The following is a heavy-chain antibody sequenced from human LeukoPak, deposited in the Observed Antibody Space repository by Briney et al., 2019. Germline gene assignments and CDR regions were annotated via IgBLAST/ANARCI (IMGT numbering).Heavy chain of an antibody. V-gene: IGHV4-39*07. CDR3: ARGLGQWLVLGRYYFDY. J-gene: IGHJ4*02. CDR2: INHSGST. D-gene: IGHD6-19*01. Sequence: PSETLSLTCTVSGGSISNSNYYWSWIRQPPGKGLEWIGEINHSGSTNYNPSLKSRVTISVDTSKNQFSLKLSSVTAADTAVYYCARGLGQWLVLGRYYFDYWGQGTLVTVSS. CDR1: GGSISNSNYY.